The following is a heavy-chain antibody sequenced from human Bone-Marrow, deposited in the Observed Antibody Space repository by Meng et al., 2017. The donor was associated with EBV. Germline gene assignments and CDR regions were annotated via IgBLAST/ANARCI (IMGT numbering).Heavy chain of an antibody. CDR2: INYEGSST. J-gene: IGHJ4*02. V-gene: IGHV3-74*01. CDR1: GFTFSNYW. CDR3: ARVTSDGDFDY. Sequence: VELVESGGGLVQPGGSLRLSCTASGFTFSNYWMHWVRQAPGKGLAWVSRINYEGSSTSYADSVKGRFTISRDNAKNTLYLQMNSLRAEDTAVYFCARVTSDGDFDYWGQGVLVTVSS.